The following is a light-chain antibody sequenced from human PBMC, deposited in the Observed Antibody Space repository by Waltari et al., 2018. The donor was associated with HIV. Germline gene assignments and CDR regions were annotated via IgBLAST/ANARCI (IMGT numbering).Light chain of an antibody. CDR2: GAS. CDR3: QQFTSLPIT. V-gene: IGKV1-33*01. J-gene: IGKJ3*01. Sequence: DILMNQSPPSLPASVGRKVTITCRASQYIGNHLSWYRQKSGRAPELLIYGASFLESGVPSKFSGRGSGTTFIFTINSLQPEDSATYYCQQFTSLPITFGPGTTVDIK. CDR1: QYIGNH.